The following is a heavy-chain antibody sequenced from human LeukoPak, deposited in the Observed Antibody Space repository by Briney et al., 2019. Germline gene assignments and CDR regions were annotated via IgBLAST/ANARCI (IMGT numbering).Heavy chain of an antibody. CDR2: IYSGGST. CDR1: GFTVSSNY. D-gene: IGHD3-10*01. V-gene: IGHV3-53*01. Sequence: GGSLRPSCAASGFTVSSNYMSWVRQAPGKGLEWVSVIYSGGSTYYADSVKGRFTISRDNSKNTLYLQMNSLRAEDTAVYYCAKPLHGGYGSGSYYNIGYWGQGTLVTVSS. J-gene: IGHJ4*02. CDR3: AKPLHGGYGSGSYYNIGY.